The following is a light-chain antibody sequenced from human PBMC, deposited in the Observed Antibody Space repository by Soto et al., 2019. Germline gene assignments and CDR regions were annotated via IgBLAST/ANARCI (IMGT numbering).Light chain of an antibody. CDR1: SNDVGGYNY. V-gene: IGLV2-14*01. CDR3: SSYAGSNNLGV. CDR2: EVT. J-gene: IGLJ2*01. Sequence: QSALTQPASVSGSPGQSITISCTGTSNDVGGYNYVSWYQQHPGKAPKLMISEVTNRPSGVSNRFSGSKSGNTASLTISGLQAEDEADYYCSSYAGSNNLGVFGGGTKLTVL.